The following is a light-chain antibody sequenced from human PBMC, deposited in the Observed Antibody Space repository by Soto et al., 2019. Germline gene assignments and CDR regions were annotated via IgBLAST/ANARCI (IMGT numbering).Light chain of an antibody. CDR2: STN. CDR1: SGSVSTSYF. V-gene: IGLV8-61*01. CDR3: VLYMGSGISV. J-gene: IGLJ1*01. Sequence: QAVVTQEPSFSVSPGGTVTLTCGLSSGSVSTSYFPGWYQQTPGQAPRTLIYSTNGRSSGVPDRFSGSILGNKAALTITGAQADDESDYYCVLYMGSGISVFGTGTKLTVL.